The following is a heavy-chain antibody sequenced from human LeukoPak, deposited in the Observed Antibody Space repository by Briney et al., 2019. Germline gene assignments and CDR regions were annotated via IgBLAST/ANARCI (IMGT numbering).Heavy chain of an antibody. CDR2: ISSSSSTI. CDR3: ARGSTYYDSSGQVPFDY. CDR1: GFTFSTYS. D-gene: IGHD3-22*01. J-gene: IGHJ4*02. Sequence: GGSLRLSCAASGFTFSTYSMNWVRQAPGKGLEWVSYISSSSSTIYYADSVKGRFTIPRDNAKNSLYLQMNSLRAEDTAVYYCARGSTYYDSSGQVPFDYWGQGTLVTVSS. V-gene: IGHV3-48*01.